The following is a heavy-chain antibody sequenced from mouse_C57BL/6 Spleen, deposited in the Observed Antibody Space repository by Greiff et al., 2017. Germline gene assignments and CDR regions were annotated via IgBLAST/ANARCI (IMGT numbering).Heavy chain of an antibody. Sequence: QVQLQQSGAELVRPGASVTLSCTASGYTFTDYEMHWVKQTPVHGLEWIGAIDPENGGTAYNPKFKGKAILTADKSSSTANMELRSLTSEDSAVYYCRFITTGWYFDVWGTGTTVTVSS. CDR2: IDPENGGT. CDR3: RFITTGWYFDV. D-gene: IGHD1-1*01. J-gene: IGHJ1*03. CDR1: GYTFTDYE. V-gene: IGHV1-15*01.